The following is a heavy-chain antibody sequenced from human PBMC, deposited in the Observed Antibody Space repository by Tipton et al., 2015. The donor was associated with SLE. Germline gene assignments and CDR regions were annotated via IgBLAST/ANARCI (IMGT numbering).Heavy chain of an antibody. J-gene: IGHJ4*02. CDR3: ARTLAAQIDY. Sequence: TLSLTCTVSGVSVSSHYWNWIRQTPGQGLEWIGYIHYNRDTNYHPSLKSRVTISVDTSKNKLSLKWTSETAADTAVYYCARTLAAQIDYWGQGTLVTVSS. CDR2: IHYNRDT. V-gene: IGHV4-59*02. CDR1: GVSVSSHY. D-gene: IGHD6-6*01.